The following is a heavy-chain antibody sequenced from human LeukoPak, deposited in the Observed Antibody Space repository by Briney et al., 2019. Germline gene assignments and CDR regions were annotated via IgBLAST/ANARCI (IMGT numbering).Heavy chain of an antibody. CDR2: INHSGST. V-gene: IGHV4-34*01. J-gene: IGHJ4*02. CDR1: GGSFSGYY. D-gene: IGHD3-22*01. Sequence: SETLSLTCAVYGGSFSGYYWSWIRQPPGKGLEWIGEINHSGSTNYNPSLKSRVTISVDTSKNQFSLKLSSVTAADTAIYYCARLGDYYDSRGYAFDWGQGTLVTVSS. CDR3: ARLGDYYDSRGYAFD.